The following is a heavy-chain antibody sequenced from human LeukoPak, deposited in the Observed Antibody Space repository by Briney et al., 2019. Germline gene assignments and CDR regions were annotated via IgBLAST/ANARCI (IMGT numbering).Heavy chain of an antibody. CDR2: INPNNDGT. CDR1: GYTSTGYY. Sequence: ASVKVSCKASGYTSTGYYFHWVRQAPGQGLEWMGWINPNNDGTNYAQNFLVGITLTRATSISTAYMDLNMLASDDTAVYCGASSSGDERLWEYCYMGVWGKGASVTVSS. J-gene: IGHJ6*03. D-gene: IGHD3-16*01. V-gene: IGHV1-2*02. CDR3: ASSSGDERLWEYCYMGV.